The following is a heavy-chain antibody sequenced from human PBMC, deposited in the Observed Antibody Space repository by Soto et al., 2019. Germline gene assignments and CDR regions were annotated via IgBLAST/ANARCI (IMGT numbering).Heavy chain of an antibody. D-gene: IGHD4-17*01. V-gene: IGHV5-51*03. CDR2: IYPGDSDT. CDR3: AITAMDDYGDYGYFDY. CDR1: GYSFTSYW. Sequence: EVQLVQSGAEVKKPGESLKISCKGSGYSFTSYWIGWVRQMPGKGLEWMGIIYPGDSDTRYSPSFQGQVTISADKSISTAYLQWSSLKASDTAMYYCAITAMDDYGDYGYFDYWGQGTLVTVSS. J-gene: IGHJ4*02.